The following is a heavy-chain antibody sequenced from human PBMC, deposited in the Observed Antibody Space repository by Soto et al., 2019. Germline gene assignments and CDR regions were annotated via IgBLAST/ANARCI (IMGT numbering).Heavy chain of an antibody. CDR3: ARDKLASYYWYYGMDV. Sequence: ASVKVSCQASGCTFSSYSISWVRQAPGQGLEWMGGINPIFGTANYAQKFQGRVTITADKSTSTAYMELSSLRSEDTAVYYCARDKLASYYWYYGMDVWCQGTWVT. CDR2: INPIFGTA. J-gene: IGHJ6*02. D-gene: IGHD6-13*01. V-gene: IGHV1-69*06. CDR1: GCTFSSYS.